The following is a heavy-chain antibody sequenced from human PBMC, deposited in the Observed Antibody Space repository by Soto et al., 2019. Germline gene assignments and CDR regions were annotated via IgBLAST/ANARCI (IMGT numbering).Heavy chain of an antibody. J-gene: IGHJ4*02. V-gene: IGHV3-21*01. CDR3: GRDGRYSHCHDY. D-gene: IGHD5-18*01. CDR1: GFTFSSYS. Sequence: EVQLVESGGGLVKPGGSLRLSCAASGFTFSSYSMNWVRQAPGKGLEWVSSISSSSSYIYYADSVKGRFTISRDNAKTSLYLQMNSLRAKDTTAFYCGRDGRYSHCHDYWGQGPLVTPSA. CDR2: ISSSSSYI.